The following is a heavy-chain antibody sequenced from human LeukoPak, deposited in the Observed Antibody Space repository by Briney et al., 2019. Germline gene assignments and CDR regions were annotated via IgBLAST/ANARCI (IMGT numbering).Heavy chain of an antibody. CDR3: ARGGGYASPIGY. CDR2: IYHSGST. D-gene: IGHD5-12*01. CDR1: GGSISTYH. J-gene: IGHJ4*02. V-gene: IGHV4-59*01. Sequence: SETLSLTCTRSGGSISTYHWSWIRQPPGKGLEWIGYIYHSGSTNYNPSLKSRVTISVDTSKNQFSLKLSSVTAADTAVYYCARGGGYASPIGYWGQGALVTVSS.